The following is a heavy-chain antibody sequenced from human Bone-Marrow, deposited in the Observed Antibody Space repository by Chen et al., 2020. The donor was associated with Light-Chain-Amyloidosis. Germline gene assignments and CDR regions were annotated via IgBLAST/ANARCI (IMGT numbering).Heavy chain of an antibody. CDR2: IYPDDSYA. V-gene: IGHV5-51*01. Sequence: EVQLEQSGPEVKKPGESLKISCKGSGYTFPNYWIGWVRQMPGKCLEWMGVIYPDDSYARYSPSFEGQVTISADKSITTAYLQWRSLKASDTAMYYCARRRDGYNFDYWGQGTLVTVSS. D-gene: IGHD5-12*01. J-gene: IGHJ4*02. CDR3: ARRRDGYNFDY. CDR1: GYTFPNYW.